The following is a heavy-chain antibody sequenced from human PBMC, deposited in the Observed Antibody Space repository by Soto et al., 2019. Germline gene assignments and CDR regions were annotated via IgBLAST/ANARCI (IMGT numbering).Heavy chain of an antibody. V-gene: IGHV4-31*03. CDR3: ARDLQYYYGSGRYHLAAD. CDR1: GAAISSGGYH. CDR2: IYSSGSA. Sequence: QVQLQESGPGLVKPSQTLSLTCTVSGAAISSGGYHWSWVRQHPGKGLEWIGYIYSSGSADYNPSLQSRVSMSLDTSKNQFSLRLSSVTAADTAVYYCARDLQYYYGSGRYHLAADWGQGTLVTVSS. D-gene: IGHD3-10*01. J-gene: IGHJ4*02.